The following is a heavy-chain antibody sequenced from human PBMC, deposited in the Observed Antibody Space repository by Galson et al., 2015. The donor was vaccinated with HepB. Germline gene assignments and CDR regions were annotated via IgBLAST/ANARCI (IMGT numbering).Heavy chain of an antibody. CDR3: AKGRDYDFWSGFHPPLDY. CDR1: GFTFNNYV. D-gene: IGHD3-3*01. J-gene: IGHJ4*02. CDR2: ISGSGDNT. V-gene: IGHV3-23*01. Sequence: SLRLSCAASGFTFNNYVISWVRQAPGKGLEWVSAISGSGDNTYYADSVKGRFTTSRDNSENTLYLQMNSLRAEDTAVYYCAKGRDYDFWSGFHPPLDYWGQGTLVTVSS.